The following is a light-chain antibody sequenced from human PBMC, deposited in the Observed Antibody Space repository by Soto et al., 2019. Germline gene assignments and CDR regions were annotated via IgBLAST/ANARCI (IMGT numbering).Light chain of an antibody. CDR2: GAS. J-gene: IGKJ4*01. V-gene: IGKV3-20*01. CDR3: QQYGSSMLT. Sequence: EIVLTQSPGTLSLSPWERATLSCRASQSVSSSYLAWYQQKPGQGPRLLIYGASSRATGIPDRFSGSGSGTDFTLTISRLEPEDFAVYYCQQYGSSMLTFGGGTKVEIK. CDR1: QSVSSSY.